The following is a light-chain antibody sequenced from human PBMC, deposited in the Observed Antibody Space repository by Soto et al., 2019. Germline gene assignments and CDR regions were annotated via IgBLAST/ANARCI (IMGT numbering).Light chain of an antibody. J-gene: IGKJ2*01. CDR2: GAS. V-gene: IGKV3-15*01. Sequence: EIVMTQSPATLSLSPGERAALSCRASQSINSELAWYQQKPGQPPRLLIYGASTRATGVPARFTGSESGSEFTLTISGLQSEDFAVYYCQQGQNWPLTFGQGTMLEI. CDR3: QQGQNWPLT. CDR1: QSINSE.